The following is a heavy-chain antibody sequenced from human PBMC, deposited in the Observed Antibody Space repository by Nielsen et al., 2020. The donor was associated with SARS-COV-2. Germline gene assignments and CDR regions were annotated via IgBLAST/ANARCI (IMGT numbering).Heavy chain of an antibody. J-gene: IGHJ4*02. Sequence: GESLKISCAASGFTFSSYGMHWVRQAPGKGPEWVAVIWYDGSNKYYADSVKGRFTISRDNSKNTLYLQMNSLRAEDTAVYYCARDNDFWSGYYLDYWGQGTLVTVSS. CDR3: ARDNDFWSGYYLDY. V-gene: IGHV3-33*01. CDR2: IWYDGSNK. D-gene: IGHD3-3*01. CDR1: GFTFSSYG.